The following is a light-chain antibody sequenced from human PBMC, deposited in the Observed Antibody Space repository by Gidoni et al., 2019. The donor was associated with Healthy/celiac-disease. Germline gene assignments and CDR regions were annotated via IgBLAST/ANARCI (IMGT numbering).Light chain of an antibody. V-gene: IGLV3-21*02. J-gene: IGLJ3*02. CDR3: QVWDSSSDHWV. CDR1: NIGIKS. CDR2: DDS. Sequence: SYVLTQPPSVSVAPGQTARITSGGNNIGIKSVHWYQQKPGQAPVLVVYDDSGRPSGIPERFSGSNSGNTATLTISRFEAGDEADYYCQVWDSSSDHWVFGGGTKLTVL.